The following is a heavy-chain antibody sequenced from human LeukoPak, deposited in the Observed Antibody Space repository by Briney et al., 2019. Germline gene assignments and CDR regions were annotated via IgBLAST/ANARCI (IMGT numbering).Heavy chain of an antibody. J-gene: IGHJ1*01. V-gene: IGHV1-2*02. CDR3: ARDRGDSSVYYFGYFQH. CDR2: INPNSGGT. CDR1: GYTFTGYY. Sequence: ASVKVSCKASGYTFTGYYMHWVRQAPGQGLEWTGWINPNSGGTNYAQKFQGRVTMTRDTSISTAYMELSRLRSDDTAVYYCARDRGDSSVYYFGYFQHWGQGTLVIVSS. D-gene: IGHD3-22*01.